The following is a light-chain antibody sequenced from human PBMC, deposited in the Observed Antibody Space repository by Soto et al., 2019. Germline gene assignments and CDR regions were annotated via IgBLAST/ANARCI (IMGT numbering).Light chain of an antibody. CDR2: GTS. CDR3: QQYANSRT. V-gene: IGKV3-20*01. J-gene: IGKJ1*01. Sequence: EIVLTQSPGTLSLSPGERATLSCRASQSVNINYFAWYQQKSGQAPRLLIYGTSNRASGIPDRFSGSGSGTDFTLSISCLEPEDFAVYFCQQYANSRTFGQGTKVEIK. CDR1: QSVNINY.